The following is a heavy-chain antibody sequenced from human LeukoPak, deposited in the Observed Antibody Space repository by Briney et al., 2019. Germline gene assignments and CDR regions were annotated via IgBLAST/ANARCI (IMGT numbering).Heavy chain of an antibody. CDR2: IKQDGNEK. J-gene: IGHJ4*02. CDR3: ARDRNTDFWSGYYTNYFDY. CDR1: GFRFNTYW. D-gene: IGHD3-3*01. V-gene: IGHV3-7*01. Sequence: GRSLRLSCAASGFRFNTYWMSWVRQAPGKGLEWVANIKQDGNEKYYVDSVKGRFTISRDNAKNSLSLQMSSLRAEDTAVYYCARDRNTDFWSGYYTNYFDYWGQGTLVIVSS.